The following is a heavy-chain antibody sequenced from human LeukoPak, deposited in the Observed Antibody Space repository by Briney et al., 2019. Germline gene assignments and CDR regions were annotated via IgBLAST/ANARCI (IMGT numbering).Heavy chain of an antibody. V-gene: IGHV3-30*03. Sequence: GGSLRLSCAASGFTFSGHAMHWVRQAPGKGLELLAYISHDGSYQYHVDSVRGRFTVSRDNSKNTLYLQMNSLSAEDSAVYYCLPELGAKNYFDYWGQGTLVTVSS. CDR3: LPELGAKNYFDY. CDR1: GFTFSGHA. D-gene: IGHD1-14*01. J-gene: IGHJ4*02. CDR2: ISHDGSYQ.